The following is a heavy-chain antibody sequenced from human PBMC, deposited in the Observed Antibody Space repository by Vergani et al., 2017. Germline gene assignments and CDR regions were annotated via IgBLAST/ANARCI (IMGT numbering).Heavy chain of an antibody. V-gene: IGHV1-2*04. CDR2: INPNSGGT. Sequence: VQLVQSGAEVKKPGASVKVSCKASGYTFTGYYMHWVRQAPGQGLEWMGWINPNSGGTNYAQKFQGWVTMTRDTSISTAYMELSRLRSDDTAVYYCARGAVLGYCSGGSCYFDLWGRGTLVTVSS. D-gene: IGHD2-15*01. J-gene: IGHJ2*01. CDR3: ARGAVLGYCSGGSCYFDL. CDR1: GYTFTGYY.